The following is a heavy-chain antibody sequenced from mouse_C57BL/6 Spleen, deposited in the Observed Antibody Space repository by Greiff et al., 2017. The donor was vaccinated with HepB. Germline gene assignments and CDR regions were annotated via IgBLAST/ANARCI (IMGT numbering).Heavy chain of an antibody. J-gene: IGHJ4*01. CDR3: ARNPIYYDYDGGAMDY. D-gene: IGHD2-4*01. V-gene: IGHV2-9-1*01. CDR1: GFSLTSYA. CDR2: IWTGGGT. Sequence: VHLVESGPGLVAPSQSLSITCTVSGFSLTSYAISWVRQPPGKGLEWLGVIWTGGGTNYNSALKSRLSISKDNSKSQVFLKMNSLQTDDTARYYCARNPIYYDYDGGAMDYWGQGTSVTVSS.